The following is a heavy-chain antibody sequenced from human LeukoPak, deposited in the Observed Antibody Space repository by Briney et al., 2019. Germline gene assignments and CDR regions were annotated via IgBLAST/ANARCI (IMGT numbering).Heavy chain of an antibody. CDR3: AKPQTTYYDILTGYYSPSYYFDY. V-gene: IGHV3-23*01. J-gene: IGHJ4*02. D-gene: IGHD3-9*01. Sequence: GGSLRLSCAASGFTFSSYAMSWVRQAPGKGLEWVSAISGSGGSTYYADSVKGRFTISRDNFKNTLYLQMNSLRAEDTAVYYCAKPQTTYYDILTGYYSPSYYFDYWGQGTLVTVSS. CDR2: ISGSGGST. CDR1: GFTFSSYA.